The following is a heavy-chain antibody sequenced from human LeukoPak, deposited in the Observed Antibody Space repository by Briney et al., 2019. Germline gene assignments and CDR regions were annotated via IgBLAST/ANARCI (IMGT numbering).Heavy chain of an antibody. D-gene: IGHD3-10*01. J-gene: IGHJ4*02. Sequence: GGSLRLSCAASGSTFSSDWMIWVRQAPGKGLEWVANIKPDEGEKYYLDSVKGRFTVSRDNAKNSLYLQMNSLRAEDTAVYYCARDGLLLWFGELSIGLDYWGQGTLVTVSS. CDR2: IKPDEGEK. CDR1: GSTFSSDW. V-gene: IGHV3-7*01. CDR3: ARDGLLLWFGELSIGLDY.